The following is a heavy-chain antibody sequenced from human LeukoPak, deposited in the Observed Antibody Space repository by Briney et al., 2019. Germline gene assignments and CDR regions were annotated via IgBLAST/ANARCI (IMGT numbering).Heavy chain of an antibody. CDR3: ASQDTAMVFDY. Sequence: PSETLSLTCAVYGGSFSGYYWSWIRQPPGKGLEWIGYIYYSGSTNYNPSLKSRVTISVDTSKNQFSLKLSSVTAADTAVYYCASQDTAMVFDYWGQGTLVTVSS. CDR2: IYYSGST. D-gene: IGHD5-18*01. J-gene: IGHJ4*02. V-gene: IGHV4-59*08. CDR1: GGSFSGYY.